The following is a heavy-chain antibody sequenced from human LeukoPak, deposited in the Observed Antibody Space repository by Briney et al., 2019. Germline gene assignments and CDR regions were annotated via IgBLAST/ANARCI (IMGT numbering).Heavy chain of an antibody. CDR3: AKSLVGDSF. Sequence: PGGSLRLSCAASGFTFSSYSMNWVRQAPGKGLEWVSYISSSSSTIYYADSVKGRFTISRDNAKNSLYLQMNSLRPEDTAVYYCAKSLVGDSFWGQGSLVTVSS. CDR1: GFTFSSYS. J-gene: IGHJ4*02. CDR2: ISSSSSTI. D-gene: IGHD1-26*01. V-gene: IGHV3-48*04.